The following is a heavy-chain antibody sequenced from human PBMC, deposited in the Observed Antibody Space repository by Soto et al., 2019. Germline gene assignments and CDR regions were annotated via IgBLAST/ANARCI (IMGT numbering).Heavy chain of an antibody. D-gene: IGHD6-13*01. Sequence: EVQLLESGGGLVQPGGSLRLSCAASGFTFSSYAMSWVRQAPGKGLEWVSAISGSGGSTYYADSVKGRFTISRDNSKKTMYLQMNSLGAEDRAVNYCAKENGYSSSWFEFDYWGQGPLVTVSS. V-gene: IGHV3-23*01. CDR3: AKENGYSSSWFEFDY. CDR1: GFTFSSYA. J-gene: IGHJ4*02. CDR2: ISGSGGST.